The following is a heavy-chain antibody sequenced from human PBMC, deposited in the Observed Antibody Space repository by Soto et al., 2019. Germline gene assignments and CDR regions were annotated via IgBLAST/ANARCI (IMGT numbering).Heavy chain of an antibody. D-gene: IGHD5-12*01. Sequence: QVQLVQSGAEVKKPGSSVKVSCKASGGTFSSYTISWVRQAPGQGLEWMGRIIPILGIANYAQKFQGRVTITADKSTSTAYMELSSLRSEDTAVYYCAGVSSGATFSFDYWGQGTLVTVSS. CDR3: AGVSSGATFSFDY. J-gene: IGHJ4*02. V-gene: IGHV1-69*02. CDR1: GGTFSSYT. CDR2: IIPILGIA.